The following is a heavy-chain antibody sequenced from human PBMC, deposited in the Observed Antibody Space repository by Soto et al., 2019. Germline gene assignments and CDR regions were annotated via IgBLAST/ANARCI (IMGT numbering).Heavy chain of an antibody. J-gene: IGHJ5*02. CDR2: IYPGDSDT. CDR3: ARAYSGSYIYNWFAP. CDR1: GYSFTSYW. D-gene: IGHD1-26*01. Sequence: GESLKISCKGSGYSFTSYWIGWVRQMPGKGLEWMGIIYPGDSDTRYSPSFQGQVTISADKSITTAYLQWSSLKGSDIAVYDCARAYSGSYIYNWFAPWGQGTLVTVS. V-gene: IGHV5-51*01.